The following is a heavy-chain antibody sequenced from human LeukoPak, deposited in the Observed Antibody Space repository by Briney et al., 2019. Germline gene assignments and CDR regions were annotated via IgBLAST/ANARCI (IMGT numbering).Heavy chain of an antibody. Sequence: SGGSLRLSCAASGFTFSSYSMNWVRQAPGKGLEWVSYISSSSSTIYYADSVKGRFTISRDNAKNTLYLQMNSLRAEDTAVYYCARVFRYCSSTSCYTFDYWGQGTLVTVSS. J-gene: IGHJ4*02. D-gene: IGHD2-2*02. V-gene: IGHV3-48*01. CDR2: ISSSSSTI. CDR3: ARVFRYCSSTSCYTFDY. CDR1: GFTFSSYS.